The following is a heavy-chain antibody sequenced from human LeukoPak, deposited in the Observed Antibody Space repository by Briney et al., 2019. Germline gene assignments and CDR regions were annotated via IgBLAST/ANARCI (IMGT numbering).Heavy chain of an antibody. CDR2: IYHSGST. CDR1: GGSISSSNW. J-gene: IGHJ3*02. D-gene: IGHD1-26*01. V-gene: IGHV4-4*02. CDR3: ARDLGTTTDAFDI. Sequence: PSETLSLTCAVSGGSISSSNWWSWVRQPPGKGLEWIGEIYHSGSTNYNPSLKSRVTISVDTSKNQFSLKLSSVTAADTAVYYCARDLGTTTDAFDIWGQGTMVTVSS.